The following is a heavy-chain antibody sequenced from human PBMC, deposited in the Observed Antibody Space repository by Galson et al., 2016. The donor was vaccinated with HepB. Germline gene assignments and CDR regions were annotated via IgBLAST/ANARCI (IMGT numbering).Heavy chain of an antibody. Sequence: SLRLSCAASGFTFSTFAMSWVRQAPGKGLEWVAGASGSRDTTYHADSVKGRFTISRDNSKNSLYLQMNSLRAEDRAVYYCAREVRRNSETYWGQGTLVTVSS. CDR1: GFTFSTFA. CDR3: AREVRRNSETY. CDR2: ASGSRDTT. J-gene: IGHJ4*02. V-gene: IGHV3-23*01. D-gene: IGHD1-14*01.